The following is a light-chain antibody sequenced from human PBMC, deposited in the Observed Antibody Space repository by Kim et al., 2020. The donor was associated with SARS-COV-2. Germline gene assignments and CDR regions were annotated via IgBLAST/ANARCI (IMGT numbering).Light chain of an antibody. CDR3: QHYGGSPYT. CDR2: GAS. Sequence: WSPGKRATLSCRASQSVTSSYIAWYQQKPGQAPRLRIYGASIKATGIPDRFSGSGSGTDFTLTISRLEPEDFAVYYCQHYGGSPYTFGQGTKLEI. CDR1: QSVTSSY. J-gene: IGKJ2*01. V-gene: IGKV3-20*01.